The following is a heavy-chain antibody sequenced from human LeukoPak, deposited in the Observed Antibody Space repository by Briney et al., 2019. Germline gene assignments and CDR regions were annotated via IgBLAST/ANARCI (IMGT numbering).Heavy chain of an antibody. V-gene: IGHV4-59*01. CDR2: IYYSGST. J-gene: IGHJ4*02. CDR1: GDSISTYY. Sequence: PSETLSLTCTVSGDSISTYYWSCIRQPPGKGLEWIGCIYYSGSTNYNPSLKSRVTISVDTSKNQFSLKLSSVTAADTAVYYCAKEGGVGTIDYWGQGTLVTVSS. D-gene: IGHD1-14*01. CDR3: AKEGGVGTIDY.